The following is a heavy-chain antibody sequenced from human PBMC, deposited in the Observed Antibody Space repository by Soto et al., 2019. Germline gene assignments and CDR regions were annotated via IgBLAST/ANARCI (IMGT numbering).Heavy chain of an antibody. D-gene: IGHD6-19*01. CDR3: AKARSRGNSGWYKVDP. CDR2: LSGGGAST. Sequence: GGSLRLSCVASGFTFSNYAMTWVRQAPGKGLEWVSSLSGGGASTYYADSVKGRFTISRDNSKNTLYLQMNSLRAEDTAVFYCAKARSRGNSGWYKVDPWGQGTLVTVSS. CDR1: GFTFSNYA. V-gene: IGHV3-23*01. J-gene: IGHJ5*02.